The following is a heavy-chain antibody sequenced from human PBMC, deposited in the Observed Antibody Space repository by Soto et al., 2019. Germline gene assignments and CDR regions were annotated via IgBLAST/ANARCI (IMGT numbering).Heavy chain of an antibody. CDR1: GGSVNNANYF. D-gene: IGHD4-17*01. J-gene: IGHJ6*02. Sequence: QVRLEESGPGLVKPSETLSLICSVSGGSVNNANYFWNWIRHHPENGLEWIGYIYYSGSTRYNPSFKTRATLSIDTSKDQFSLRLNSGTVADTAVYFWGRDADYGGSRGGMDVWGRGTTVTVSS. CDR3: GRDADYGGSRGGMDV. CDR2: IYYSGST. V-gene: IGHV4-31*03.